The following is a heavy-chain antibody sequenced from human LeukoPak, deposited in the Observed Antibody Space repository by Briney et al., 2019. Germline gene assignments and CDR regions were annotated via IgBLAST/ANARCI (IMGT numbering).Heavy chain of an antibody. D-gene: IGHD5-24*01. CDR1: GYTFTSYY. CDR2: INPSGGST. Sequence: GASVKVSCTASGYTFTSYYMHWVRHAPGQGLEWMGIINPSGGSTSYAQKFQGRVTMTRDTSTSTVYMELSSLRSEDTAVYYCARGPTTLRGATITFDYWGQGTLVTVSS. J-gene: IGHJ4*02. V-gene: IGHV1-46*01. CDR3: ARGPTTLRGATITFDY.